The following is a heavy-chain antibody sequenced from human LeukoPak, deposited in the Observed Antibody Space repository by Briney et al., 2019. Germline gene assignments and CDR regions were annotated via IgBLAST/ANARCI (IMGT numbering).Heavy chain of an antibody. CDR2: ISAYNGNT. J-gene: IGHJ4*02. Sequence: ASVKVSCKASGYTFTSYGISWVRQAPGQRLEWMGWISAYNGNTNYAQKLQGRVTMTTGTSTSTAYMELRSLRSDGTAVYYCARVPLRYSSGWYKGDYFDYWGQGTLVTVSS. V-gene: IGHV1-18*01. CDR3: ARVPLRYSSGWYKGDYFDY. CDR1: GYTFTSYG. D-gene: IGHD6-19*01.